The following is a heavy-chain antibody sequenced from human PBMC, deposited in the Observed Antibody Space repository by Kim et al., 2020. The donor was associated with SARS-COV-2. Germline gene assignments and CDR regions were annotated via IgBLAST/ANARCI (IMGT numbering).Heavy chain of an antibody. D-gene: IGHD2-15*01. CDR1: GFTVSSNY. CDR2: IYSGGST. Sequence: GGSLRLSCAASGFTVSSNYMSWVRQAPGKGLEWVSVIYSGGSTYYADSVKGRFTISRDNSKNTLYLQMNSLRAEDTAVYYCARGEVVVVAATSSVMDYWGQGTLVTVSS. CDR3: ARGEVVVVAATSSVMDY. J-gene: IGHJ4*02. V-gene: IGHV3-53*01.